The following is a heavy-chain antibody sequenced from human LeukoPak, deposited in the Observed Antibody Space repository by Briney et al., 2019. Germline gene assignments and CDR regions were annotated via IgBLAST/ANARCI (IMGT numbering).Heavy chain of an antibody. V-gene: IGHV4-61*02. Sequence: PSETLSLTCTVSGGSISSSSYSWSWIRQPAGKGLEWIGRIYTSGSTNYNPSLKSRVTMSVDTSKNQFSLKLSSVTAADTAVYYCARVDDSQGIAAAGTFFFDYWGQGTLVTVSS. CDR2: IYTSGST. D-gene: IGHD6-13*01. CDR1: GGSISSSSYS. CDR3: ARVDDSQGIAAAGTFFFDY. J-gene: IGHJ4*02.